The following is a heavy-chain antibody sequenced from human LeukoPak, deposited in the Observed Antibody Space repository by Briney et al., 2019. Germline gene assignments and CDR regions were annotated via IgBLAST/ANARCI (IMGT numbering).Heavy chain of an antibody. CDR2: INHSGST. J-gene: IGHJ4*02. D-gene: IGHD2-2*01. CDR3: ARAGDCSSTSCYPTADFDY. V-gene: IGHV4-34*01. CDR1: GGSFSGYY. Sequence: PSEALSLTCAVYGGSFSGYYWSWIRQPPGKGLEWIGEINHSGSTYYNPSLKSRVTISVDTSKNQFSLKLSSVTAADTAVYYCARAGDCSSTSCYPTADFDYWGQGTLVTVSS.